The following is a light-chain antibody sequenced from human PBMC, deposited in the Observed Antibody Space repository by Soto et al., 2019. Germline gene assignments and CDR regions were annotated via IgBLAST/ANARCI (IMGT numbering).Light chain of an antibody. V-gene: IGLV2-14*03. Sequence: QSALTQPASVSGSPGQSITISCTGTSSDVGGYNYVSWYQHHPGKAPKLMIYDVSNRPSGVSNRFSGSKSGNTASLTISGLQPEDEADYYCSSYTTSNTRLIDLGTGTKVADL. CDR1: SSDVGGYNY. J-gene: IGLJ1*01. CDR3: SSYTTSNTRLID. CDR2: DVS.